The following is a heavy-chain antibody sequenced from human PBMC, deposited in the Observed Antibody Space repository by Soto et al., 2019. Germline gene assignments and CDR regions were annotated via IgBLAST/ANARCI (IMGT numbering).Heavy chain of an antibody. D-gene: IGHD5-12*01. CDR1: GFTFSSYG. V-gene: IGHV3-30*18. CDR3: AKDLARIEMAEDHDAFDI. CDR2: ISYDGSNK. J-gene: IGHJ3*02. Sequence: QVQLVESGGGVVQPGRSLRLSCAASGFTFSSYGMHWVRQAPGKGLEWVAVISYDGSNKYYADSVKGRFTISRDNSKNTLYLQMNSLRAEDTAVYYCAKDLARIEMAEDHDAFDIWGQGTMVTVSS.